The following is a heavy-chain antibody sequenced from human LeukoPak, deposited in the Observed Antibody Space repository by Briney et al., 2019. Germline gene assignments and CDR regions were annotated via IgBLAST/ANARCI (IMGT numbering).Heavy chain of an antibody. J-gene: IGHJ4*02. V-gene: IGHV3-7*03. CDR1: GFRFSNYW. CDR2: TKQDGSEK. Sequence: GGSLRLSCAASGFRFSNYWMSWVRQAPGKGLEWVANTKQDGSEKYYVDSVKGRFTISRDNAKNSVYLQMNSLRAEDTAVYYCARDCSSTSCYADYWGQGTLVTVSS. CDR3: ARDCSSTSCYADY. D-gene: IGHD2-2*01.